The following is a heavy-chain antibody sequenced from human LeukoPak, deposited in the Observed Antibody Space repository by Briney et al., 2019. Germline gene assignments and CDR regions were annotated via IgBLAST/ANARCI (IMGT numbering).Heavy chain of an antibody. Sequence: QPGGSLRLSCAASGFTFSSYGMHWVRQAPGKGLEWVAFIRYDGSNKYYADSVKGRFTISRDNSKNTLYLQMNSLRAEDTAVYYCAKEGGWDYDFWSGYYGNYFDYWGQGTLVTVSS. J-gene: IGHJ4*02. V-gene: IGHV3-30*02. CDR2: IRYDGSNK. CDR3: AKEGGWDYDFWSGYYGNYFDY. D-gene: IGHD3-3*01. CDR1: GFTFSSYG.